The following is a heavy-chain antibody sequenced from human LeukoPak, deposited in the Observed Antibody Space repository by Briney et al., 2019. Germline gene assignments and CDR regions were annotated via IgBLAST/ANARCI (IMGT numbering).Heavy chain of an antibody. CDR2: VSGSGGST. J-gene: IGHJ3*02. Sequence: GGSLRLSCAASGFTFSSCAMTWVRQAPGKGLEWVSTVSGSGGSTFYADSVKGRFTTSRDNSKNTLYLHLSSLRAEDTAIYYCAKAKTAVVDDAFNIWGQGTMVTVSS. CDR3: AKAKTAVVDDAFNI. D-gene: IGHD6-13*01. CDR1: GFTFSSCA. V-gene: IGHV3-23*01.